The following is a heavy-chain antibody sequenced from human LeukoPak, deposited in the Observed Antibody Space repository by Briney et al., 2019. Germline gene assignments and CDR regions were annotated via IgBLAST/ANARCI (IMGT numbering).Heavy chain of an antibody. V-gene: IGHV4-39*01. CDR1: GGSISSSSYY. CDR3: ATLPGDGYNSSNFDL. D-gene: IGHD5-24*01. Sequence: PSETLSLTCTVSGGSISSSSYYWGWIRQPPGKGLEWIGSIYYSGSTYYNPSLKSRVTISVDTSKNQFSLKLSSVTAADTAVYYCATLPGDGYNSSNFDLWGRGTLVTVSS. J-gene: IGHJ2*01. CDR2: IYYSGST.